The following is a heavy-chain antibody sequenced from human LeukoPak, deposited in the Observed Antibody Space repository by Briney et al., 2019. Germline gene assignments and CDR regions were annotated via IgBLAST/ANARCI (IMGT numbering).Heavy chain of an antibody. Sequence: GSLRLSCAASGFTFSSYGMHWVRQAPGKGLEWVAVISYDGSNKYYADSVKGRFTISRDNAKNSLYLQMNSLRAEDTALYHCARVLVPAAIGSVDYWGQGTLVTVSS. CDR2: ISYDGSNK. D-gene: IGHD2-2*02. V-gene: IGHV3-30*03. J-gene: IGHJ4*02. CDR1: GFTFSSYG. CDR3: ARVLVPAAIGSVDY.